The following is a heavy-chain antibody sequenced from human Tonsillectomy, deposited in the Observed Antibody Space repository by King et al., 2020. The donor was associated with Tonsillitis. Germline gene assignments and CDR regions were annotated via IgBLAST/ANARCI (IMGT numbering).Heavy chain of an antibody. V-gene: IGHV3-9*01. J-gene: IGHJ6*03. CDR2: LDWNSNIL. CDR1: GFTFDDYA. D-gene: IGHD3-22*01. Sequence: EVQLQESGGGLVQPGRSLRLSCAASGFTFDDYAMHWVRQAPGKGLEWVSGLDWNSNILGYADSVKGRFTISRDNARDSLYLQMNSLRAEDTALYYCAREYYYDNSGSGMDVWGKGTTVTVSS. CDR3: AREYYYDNSGSGMDV.